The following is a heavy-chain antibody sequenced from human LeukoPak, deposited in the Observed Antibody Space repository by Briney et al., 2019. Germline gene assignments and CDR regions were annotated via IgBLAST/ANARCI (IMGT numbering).Heavy chain of an antibody. CDR2: IIPIFGTA. D-gene: IGHD2-2*01. V-gene: IGHV1-69*13. J-gene: IGHJ3*02. CDR3: ATDTGPTVPNRYDAFDI. CDR1: GGTFSSYA. Sequence: GASVKVSCKASGGTFSSYAISWVRQAPGQGLEWMGGIIPIFGTANYAQKFQGRVTITADESTSTAYMELSSLRSEDTAVYYCATDTGPTVPNRYDAFDIWGQGTMVTVSS.